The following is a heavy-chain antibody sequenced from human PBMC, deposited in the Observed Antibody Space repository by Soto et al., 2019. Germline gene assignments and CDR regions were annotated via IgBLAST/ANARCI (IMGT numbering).Heavy chain of an antibody. J-gene: IGHJ3*02. CDR3: AKDRAGGVFDI. Sequence: QVQLVESGGGVVQPGRSLRLSCAASGFTFSNSGMHWVRQAPGKGLEWVAVVTYDGTNQHYADSVKGRFIISRDNSKNTLYLQVNSLRAEETAVYYCAKDRAGGVFDIWGQGTLVTVSS. CDR1: GFTFSNSG. CDR2: VTYDGTNQ. V-gene: IGHV3-30*18. D-gene: IGHD2-15*01.